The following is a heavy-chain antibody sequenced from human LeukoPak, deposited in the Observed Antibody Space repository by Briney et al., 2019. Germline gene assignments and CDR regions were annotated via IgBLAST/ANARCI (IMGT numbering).Heavy chain of an antibody. CDR2: INQDGGEI. Sequence: GGSLRLSCAASGFTFSSYGMSWVRQAPGKGLEWVASINQDGGEIHYVDSVKGRFTISRDNAKNSLYLQMNSLTAEDTAVHYCVRAHHPGGWFDPWGQGTLVTVSS. J-gene: IGHJ5*02. CDR1: GFTFSSYG. CDR3: VRAHHPGGWFDP. D-gene: IGHD3-10*01. V-gene: IGHV3-7*04.